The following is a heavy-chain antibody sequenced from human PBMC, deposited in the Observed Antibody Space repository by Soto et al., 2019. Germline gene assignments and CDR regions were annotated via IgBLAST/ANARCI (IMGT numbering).Heavy chain of an antibody. CDR1: GFTFSSYA. CDR3: AKDHSRFLVWQKEGCIMDV. CDR2: ISGSGGSR. D-gene: IGHD3-3*01. J-gene: IGHJ6*03. V-gene: IGHV3-23*01. Sequence: EVQLLESGGGLVQPGGSLRLSCAASGFTFSSYAMSWVRQAPGKGLEWVSAISGSGGSRYYADSVKGRFTISRDNSKNTMHQQMNSLRAEDTAVYYCAKDHSRFLVWQKEGCIMDVWGKGTTVTVAS.